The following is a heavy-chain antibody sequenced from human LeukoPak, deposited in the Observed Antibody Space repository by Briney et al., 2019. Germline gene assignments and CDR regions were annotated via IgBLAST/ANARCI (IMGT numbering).Heavy chain of an antibody. CDR3: AKWDGFGSD. V-gene: IGHV3-23*01. CDR2: ISSSGNNT. D-gene: IGHD3-10*01. CDR1: GFTFNSYA. Sequence: GGTLRLSCAASGFTFNSYAMNWVRQAPGKGLEWVSTISSSGNNTYYTDSVKGRFTISRDNSKNTLYLQMNSLRAEDTAVYYCAKWDGFGSDWGQGTLVTVSS. J-gene: IGHJ4*02.